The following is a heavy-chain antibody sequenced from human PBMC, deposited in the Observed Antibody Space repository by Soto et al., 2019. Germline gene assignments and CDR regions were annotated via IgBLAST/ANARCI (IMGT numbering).Heavy chain of an antibody. V-gene: IGHV1-69*01. Sequence: QVQLVQSGAEVKKPGSSVKVSCKASGGTFSSYAISWVRQAPGQGLEWMGGIIPIFGTANYAQKFQGRVTITADESTSTAYMELSSLRSEDTAVYYCARARDYDYVWGTPGGFDYWGQGTLVTVSS. CDR3: ARARDYDYVWGTPGGFDY. J-gene: IGHJ4*02. CDR1: GGTFSSYA. CDR2: IIPIFGTA. D-gene: IGHD3-16*01.